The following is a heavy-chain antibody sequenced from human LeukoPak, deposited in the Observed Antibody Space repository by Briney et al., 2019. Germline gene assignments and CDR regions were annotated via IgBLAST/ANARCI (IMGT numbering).Heavy chain of an antibody. J-gene: IGHJ4*02. D-gene: IGHD4-17*01. CDR2: IYYSGST. CDR3: ARLYGDYLSPIHY. V-gene: IGHV4-59*08. Sequence: SETLSLTCTLSVGSISSYYWSWIRHPPGKGLEWIGYIYYSGSTNYNPSLKSRVTISVDTSKNQFSLKLRSVTAADTAVYYCARLYGDYLSPIHYWGQGTLVTVSS. CDR1: VGSISSYY.